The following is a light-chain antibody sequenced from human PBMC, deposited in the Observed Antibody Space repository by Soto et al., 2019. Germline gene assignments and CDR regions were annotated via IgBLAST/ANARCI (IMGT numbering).Light chain of an antibody. V-gene: IGKV3-15*01. CDR1: QSVAND. Sequence: TVMTQSPATLSVSPGERATLSCRASQSVANDLAWYQQKPGQAPRLLIYGASTRATGIPARFSGSGSGTEFTLTISSLQSEDFAVYYCQQYDNWPITFGHGTRLEIK. J-gene: IGKJ5*01. CDR3: QQYDNWPIT. CDR2: GAS.